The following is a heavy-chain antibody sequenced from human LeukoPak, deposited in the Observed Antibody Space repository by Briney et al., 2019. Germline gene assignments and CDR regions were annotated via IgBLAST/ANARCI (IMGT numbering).Heavy chain of an antibody. D-gene: IGHD1-26*01. Sequence: GGSLRLSCAASGITFSSYGMSWVRQAPGKGLEWVSSISSTGGTTYYADSVKGRFTISRDNSKNTLYLQMNSLRAEDTAVYYCAKDHSGSYYFVYYFDYWGQGTLVTVSS. CDR1: GITFSSYG. CDR3: AKDHSGSYYFVYYFDY. J-gene: IGHJ4*02. V-gene: IGHV3-23*01. CDR2: ISSTGGTT.